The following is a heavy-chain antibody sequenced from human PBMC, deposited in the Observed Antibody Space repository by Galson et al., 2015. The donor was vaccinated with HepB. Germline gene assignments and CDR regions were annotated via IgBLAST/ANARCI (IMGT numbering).Heavy chain of an antibody. J-gene: IGHJ6*02. V-gene: IGHV3-30*18. CDR2: ISYDGSNK. CDR3: AKEGYSYATDYYYYGMDV. CDR1: GFALSRYG. D-gene: IGHD5-18*01. Sequence: SPRHSCASSGFALSRYGMHRVRQAPAKGLEWVAVISYDGSNKYYADSVKGRFTISRDNSKNTLYLQMNSLRAEDTAVYYCAKEGYSYATDYYYYGMDVWGQGTTVTVSS.